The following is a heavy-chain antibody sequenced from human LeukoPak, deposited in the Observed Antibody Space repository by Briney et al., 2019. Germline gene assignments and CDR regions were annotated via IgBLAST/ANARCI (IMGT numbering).Heavy chain of an antibody. D-gene: IGHD2-21*01. V-gene: IGHV3-30*18. CDR3: AKDLDGDSNY. J-gene: IGHJ4*02. Sequence: PGRSLRLSCAASGFTFSSYGMHWDRQAPGKGLEWVAVISYDGSNKYYADSVKGRFTISRDNSKNTLYLQMNSLRAEDTAVYYCAKDLDGDSNYWGQGTLVTVSS. CDR1: GFTFSSYG. CDR2: ISYDGSNK.